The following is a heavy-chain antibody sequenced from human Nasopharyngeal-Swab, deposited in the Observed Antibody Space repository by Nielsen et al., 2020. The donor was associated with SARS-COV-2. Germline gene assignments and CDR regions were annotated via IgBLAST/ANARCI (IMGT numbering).Heavy chain of an antibody. CDR3: ARAGAVAGTSRSRYYYGMDV. J-gene: IGHJ6*02. CDR2: ISSSDSIR. V-gene: IGHV3-11*01. D-gene: IGHD6-19*01. Sequence: IRQPPGKGLEWVSDISSSDSIRYYADSVKGRFTISRDNAKNSLYLQMNSLRAEDTAVYYCARAGAVAGTSRSRYYYGMDVWGQGTTVTVSS.